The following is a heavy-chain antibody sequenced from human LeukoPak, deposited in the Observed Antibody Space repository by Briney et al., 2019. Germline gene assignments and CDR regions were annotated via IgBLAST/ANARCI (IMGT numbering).Heavy chain of an antibody. Sequence: GGSLRLSCAASGFTFSSYGMHWVRQAPGKGLEWVAVIWYDGSNKYYADSVKGRFTISRDNSKNTLYLQMNSLRAEDTAVYYCASESHSGQSSVEYFDYWGQGTLVTVSS. D-gene: IGHD1-26*01. J-gene: IGHJ4*02. CDR1: GFTFSSYG. CDR2: IWYDGSNK. CDR3: ASESHSGQSSVEYFDY. V-gene: IGHV3-33*01.